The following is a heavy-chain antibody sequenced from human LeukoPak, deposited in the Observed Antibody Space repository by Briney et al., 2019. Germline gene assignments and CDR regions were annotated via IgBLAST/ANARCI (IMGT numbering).Heavy chain of an antibody. Sequence: ASVKVSCKASGYTFTCYVINWVRQATGQGLEWMGWMNPNSGNTGYAQKFQGRVTMTRNTSISTAYMELSSLRSEDTAVYYCAFSRGGFSCGGDCYPDYWGQGTLVTVSS. CDR3: AFSRGGFSCGGDCYPDY. V-gene: IGHV1-8*01. CDR1: GYTFTCYV. J-gene: IGHJ4*02. D-gene: IGHD2-21*02. CDR2: MNPNSGNT.